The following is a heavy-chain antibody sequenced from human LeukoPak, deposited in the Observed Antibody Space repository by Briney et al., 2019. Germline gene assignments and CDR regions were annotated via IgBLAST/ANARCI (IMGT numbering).Heavy chain of an antibody. J-gene: IGHJ4*02. CDR1: GFTFSVYW. Sequence: VQPGGSLRLSCEVSGFTFSVYWMSWVRQAPGKGLEWVAVIWYDGSNKYYADSVKGRFTISRDNSKNTLYLQMNSLRAEDTAVYYCAKVAGNKNGDNDYWGQGTLVTVSS. CDR2: IWYDGSNK. V-gene: IGHV3-33*06. D-gene: IGHD4-17*01. CDR3: AKVAGNKNGDNDY.